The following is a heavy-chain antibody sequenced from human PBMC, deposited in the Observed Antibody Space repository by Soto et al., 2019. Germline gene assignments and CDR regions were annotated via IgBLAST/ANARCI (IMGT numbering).Heavy chain of an antibody. V-gene: IGHV3-30*03. CDR2: ISYDGSNK. CDR3: ASPIYYYGSGSYLESYYFDY. D-gene: IGHD3-10*01. J-gene: IGHJ4*02. Sequence: PGGSLRLSCAASGFTFSSYGMHWVRQAPGKGLEWVAVISYDGSNKYYADSVKGRFTISRDNSKNTLYLQMNSLRAEDTAVYYCASPIYYYGSGSYLESYYFDYWGQGTLVTVSS. CDR1: GFTFSSYG.